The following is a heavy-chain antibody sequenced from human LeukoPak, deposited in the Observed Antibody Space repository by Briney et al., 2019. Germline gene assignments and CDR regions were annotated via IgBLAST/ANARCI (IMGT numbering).Heavy chain of an antibody. CDR3: ARTPYYYDSSGYYDY. Sequence: ASVKVSCKASGYTFTIYGISWVRQAPGQGLEWMGWNSAYNGNTNYAQKLQGRVTMTTDTSTSTAYMELRSLRSDDTAVYYCARTPYYYDSSGYYDYWGQGTLVTVSS. J-gene: IGHJ4*02. D-gene: IGHD3-22*01. CDR2: NSAYNGNT. CDR1: GYTFTIYG. V-gene: IGHV1-18*01.